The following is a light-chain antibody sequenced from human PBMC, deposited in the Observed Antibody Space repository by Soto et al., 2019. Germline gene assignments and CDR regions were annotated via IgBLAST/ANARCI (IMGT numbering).Light chain of an antibody. V-gene: IGKV1-5*01. CDR1: QSISSW. CDR2: DAS. Sequence: DIQMTQSPSSLSASVGDRVTITCRASQSISSWLAWYQQKPGKAPKLLIYDASSLQRGVPSRFSGSGSGTEFTLTISSLQPDDFAIYYCQQYNSYSQTFGQGTKVDIK. J-gene: IGKJ1*01. CDR3: QQYNSYSQT.